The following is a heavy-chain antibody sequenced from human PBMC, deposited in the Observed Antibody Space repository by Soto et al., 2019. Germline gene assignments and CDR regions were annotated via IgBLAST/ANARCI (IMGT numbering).Heavy chain of an antibody. CDR3: AADLLYGDYVGGYFDY. D-gene: IGHD4-17*01. J-gene: IGHJ4*02. Sequence: GASVKVSCKASGFTFTSSAMQWVRQARGQRLEWIGWIVVGSGNTNYAQKFQERVTITRDMSTSTAYMELSSLRSEDTAVYYCAADLLYGDYVGGYFDYWGQGTLVTVSS. CDR2: IVVGSGNT. CDR1: GFTFTSSA. V-gene: IGHV1-58*02.